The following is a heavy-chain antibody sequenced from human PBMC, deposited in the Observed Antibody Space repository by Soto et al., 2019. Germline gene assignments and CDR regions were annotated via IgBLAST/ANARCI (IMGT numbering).Heavy chain of an antibody. J-gene: IGHJ5*02. CDR2: IWYDGSNK. V-gene: IGHV3-33*01. D-gene: IGHD2-21*02. Sequence: QVQLVESGGGVVQPGRSLRLSCAASGFTFSSYGMHWVRQAPGKGLEWVAVIWYDGSNKYYADSVKGRFTISRNNSKNTLYLQMSSRRAEDTAVYYCARGGHIVVVTDGRGDNWFDPWGQGTLVTVSS. CDR1: GFTFSSYG. CDR3: ARGGHIVVVTDGRGDNWFDP.